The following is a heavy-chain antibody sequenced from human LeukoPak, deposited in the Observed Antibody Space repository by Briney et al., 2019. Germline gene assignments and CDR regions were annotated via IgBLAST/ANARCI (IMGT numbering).Heavy chain of an antibody. J-gene: IGHJ6*02. Sequence: ASVKVSCKASGYTFTSYAMHWVRQAPGQRLEWMGWINAGNGNTKYSQKFQGRVTITADESTSTAYMELSSLRSEDMAVYYCARLRLDSSGYYPYYYYYGMDVWGQGTTVTVSS. CDR1: GYTFTSYA. CDR3: ARLRLDSSGYYPYYYYYGMDV. D-gene: IGHD3-22*01. V-gene: IGHV1-3*03. CDR2: INAGNGNT.